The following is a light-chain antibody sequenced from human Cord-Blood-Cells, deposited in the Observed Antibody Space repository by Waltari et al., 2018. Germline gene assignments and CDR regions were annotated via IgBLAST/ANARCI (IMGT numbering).Light chain of an antibody. CDR1: SSDVGSYNL. J-gene: IGLJ3*02. Sequence: QPALTQPASVSGSPGQSITISCTGPSSDVGSYNLVSWYQQHPGKAPKLMIYEGSKRPSGVSNRFSCSKSGNTASLTISGRQAEDEADYYCCSYAGSWVFGGGTKLTVL. CDR3: CSYAGSWV. V-gene: IGLV2-23*01. CDR2: EGS.